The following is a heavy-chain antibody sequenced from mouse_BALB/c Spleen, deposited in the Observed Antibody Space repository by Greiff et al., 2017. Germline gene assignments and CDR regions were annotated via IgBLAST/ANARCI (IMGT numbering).Heavy chain of an antibody. CDR2: IRLKSNNYAT. CDR3: TRKGWLQAMDY. J-gene: IGHJ4*01. D-gene: IGHD2-3*01. Sequence: EVKVEESGGGLVQPGGSMKLSCVASGFTFSNYWMNWVRQSPEKGLEWVAEIRLKSNNYATHYAESVKGRFTISRDDSKSSVYLQMNNLRAEDTGIYYCTRKGWLQAMDYWGQGTSVTVSS. CDR1: GFTFSNYW. V-gene: IGHV6-6*02.